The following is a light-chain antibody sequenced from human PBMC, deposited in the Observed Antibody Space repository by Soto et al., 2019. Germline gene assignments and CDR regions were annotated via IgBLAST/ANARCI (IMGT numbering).Light chain of an antibody. J-gene: IGLJ2*01. CDR2: QDS. CDR1: KLGDQY. CDR3: QAWDSGPVV. V-gene: IGLV3-1*01. Sequence: SYELTQPPSVSVSPGQTASITCSGDKLGDQYACWYQQKPGQSPVLVIYQDSKRPSGIPERFSGSNSGNTASLTISGTQAMDEADYYCQAWDSGPVVFGGGTKLTVL.